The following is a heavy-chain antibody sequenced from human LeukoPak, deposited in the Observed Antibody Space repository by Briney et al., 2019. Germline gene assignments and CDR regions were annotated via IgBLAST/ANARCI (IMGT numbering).Heavy chain of an antibody. J-gene: IGHJ6*03. CDR2: IYTSGST. V-gene: IGHV4-4*08. Sequence: SETLSLTCTVSGGSISSYYWSWIRQPPGKGLEWIGYIYTSGSTNYNPSLKSRVTISVDTSKNQFSLKLSSVTAADTAVYYCARGNSVEYYYYYMDVWGKGTTVTISS. CDR3: ARGNSVEYYYYYMDV. D-gene: IGHD2/OR15-2a*01. CDR1: GGSISSYY.